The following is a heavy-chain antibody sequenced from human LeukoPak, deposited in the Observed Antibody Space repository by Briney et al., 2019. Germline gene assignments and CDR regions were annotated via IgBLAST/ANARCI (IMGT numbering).Heavy chain of an antibody. CDR3: ARKHNGGY. CDR1: GFSFSNYW. V-gene: IGHV3-7*04. Sequence: QPEGSLRLSCAASGFSFSNYWMAWVRQAPGKGLEWVGNIKEDGSERNYVDSVKGRFTISRDNAKNSLYLQMNSLRAEDTAVYFCARKHNGGYWGQGTLVTVS. CDR2: IKEDGSER. D-gene: IGHD2-8*01. J-gene: IGHJ4*02.